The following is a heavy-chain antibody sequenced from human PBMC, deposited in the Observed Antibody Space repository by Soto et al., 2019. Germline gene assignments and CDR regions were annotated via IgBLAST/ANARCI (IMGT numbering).Heavy chain of an antibody. Sequence: PSETLSLTCTVSGDSITSSLYYWGLIRQPPGKGLEWIATIYYSGNTYYNPSLKSRVTISLDTSKNQFSLKLSSVTAADTAVYYCVSGWEDRYFNFWGQGALVTVSS. CDR2: IYYSGNT. CDR3: VSGWEDRYFNF. V-gene: IGHV4-39*01. J-gene: IGHJ4*02. CDR1: GDSITSSLYY. D-gene: IGHD6-19*01.